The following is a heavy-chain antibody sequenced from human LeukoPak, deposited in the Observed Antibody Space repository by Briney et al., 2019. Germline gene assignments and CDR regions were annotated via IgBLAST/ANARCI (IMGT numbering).Heavy chain of an antibody. J-gene: IGHJ4*02. Sequence: GWVRQAPGKGLEWVSVIYSGGSTYYADSVKGRFTISRDISKNTVYLQMNSLRAEDTAVFYCARDLNYDSAYWGQGTLVTVSS. V-gene: IGHV3-53*01. D-gene: IGHD3-22*01. CDR3: ARDLNYDSAY. CDR2: IYSGGST.